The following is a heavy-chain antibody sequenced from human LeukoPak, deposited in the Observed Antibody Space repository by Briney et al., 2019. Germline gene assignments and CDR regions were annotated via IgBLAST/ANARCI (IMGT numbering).Heavy chain of an antibody. J-gene: IGHJ4*02. CDR2: ISSSSSYT. CDR3: ARRRYFDY. CDR1: RFTFSSYS. Sequence: GGALRLSCAASRFTFSSYSMNWVRQAPGKGLEWVSSISSSSSYTYYADSVKGRFTISRDNAKNSLYLQMNSLRAEDTAVYYCARRRYFDYWGQGTLVTVSS. V-gene: IGHV3-21*01.